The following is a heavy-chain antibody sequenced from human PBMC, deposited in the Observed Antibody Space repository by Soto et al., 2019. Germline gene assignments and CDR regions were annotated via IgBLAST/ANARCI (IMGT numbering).Heavy chain of an antibody. CDR1: DVSIIDTIYY. J-gene: IGHJ4*02. V-gene: IGHV4-39*01. Sequence: SETLSLTCNVSDVSIIDTIYYWGWIGQPPGKGLEWIGTIYFSGTTFYNPSLNSRLTISVDTSKNQFSLRLSSVTAADTAVYYCARHGSHWGQGNLVPVSS. CDR2: IYFSGTT. CDR3: ARHGSH.